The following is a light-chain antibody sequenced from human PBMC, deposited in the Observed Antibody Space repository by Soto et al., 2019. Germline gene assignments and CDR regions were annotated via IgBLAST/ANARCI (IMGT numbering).Light chain of an antibody. CDR2: IDH. CDR1: SSNIGDNT. Sequence: QSVLTQPPSASGTPGQRVSISSSGSSSNIGDNTVNWYQLLPGTAPKLLIYIDHNRPSGIPDRFSGSKSGTSASLAISGLQSEDEADYYCATWDDDLSAAVFGGGTQLTVL. J-gene: IGLJ7*01. V-gene: IGLV1-44*01. CDR3: ATWDDDLSAAV.